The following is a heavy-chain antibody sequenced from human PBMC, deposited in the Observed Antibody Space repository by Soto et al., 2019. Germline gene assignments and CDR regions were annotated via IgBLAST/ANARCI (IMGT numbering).Heavy chain of an antibody. V-gene: IGHV3-48*02. CDR1: GFTFSSYS. Sequence: GGSLRLSCAASGFTFSSYSMNWVRQAPGKGLEWVSYISSSSSTIYYADSVKGRFTISRDNVKNSLYLQMNSLRDEDTAVYYCARARYFDWLLPSYWGQGTLVTVSS. CDR2: ISSSSSTI. J-gene: IGHJ4*02. CDR3: ARARYFDWLLPSY. D-gene: IGHD3-9*01.